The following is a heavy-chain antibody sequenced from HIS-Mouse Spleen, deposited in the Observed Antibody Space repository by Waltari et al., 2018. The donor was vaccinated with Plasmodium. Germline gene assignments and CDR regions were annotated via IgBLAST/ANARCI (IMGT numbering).Heavy chain of an antibody. CDR3: ARVLGYKAAAGTFVEYFQH. CDR1: GYTFTGYY. Sequence: QVQLVQSGAEVKKPGASVKVSCKASGYTFTGYYMHWVRTAPGQGLEWMGWINPISGGTNYAQNFQGRVTMTSDTSSSTAYMELSRLGSDDTAVYYCARVLGYKAAAGTFVEYFQHWGQGTLVTVSS. V-gene: IGHV1-2*02. D-gene: IGHD6-13*01. J-gene: IGHJ1*01. CDR2: INPISGGT.